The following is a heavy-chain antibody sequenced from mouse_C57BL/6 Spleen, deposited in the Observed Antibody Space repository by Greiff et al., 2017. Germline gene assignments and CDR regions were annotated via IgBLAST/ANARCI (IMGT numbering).Heavy chain of an antibody. Sequence: EVKLMESGGGLVKPGGSLKLSCAASGFTFSDYGMHWVRQAPEKGLEWVAYISSGSSTIYYADTVKGRFTISRDNAKNTLFLQMTSLRSEDTAMYYCARGGANWAWFAYWGQGTLVTVSA. D-gene: IGHD4-1*01. CDR3: ARGGANWAWFAY. J-gene: IGHJ3*01. V-gene: IGHV5-17*01. CDR1: GFTFSDYG. CDR2: ISSGSSTI.